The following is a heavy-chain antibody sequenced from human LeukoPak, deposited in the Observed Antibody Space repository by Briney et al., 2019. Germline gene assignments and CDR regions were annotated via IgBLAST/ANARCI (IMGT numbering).Heavy chain of an antibody. D-gene: IGHD5-18*01. CDR3: AKEAPGIQLWLPLDY. J-gene: IGHJ4*02. V-gene: IGHV3-23*01. CDR1: GFTFSSYA. Sequence: PGGSLRLSCVASGFTFSSYAMSWVRQAPGKGLEWVSVISSSGGSAYYADTVKGRFTISRDNSKNTLYLQMNSLRAEDTAVYYCAKEAPGIQLWLPLDYWGQGTLVTVSS. CDR2: ISSSGGSA.